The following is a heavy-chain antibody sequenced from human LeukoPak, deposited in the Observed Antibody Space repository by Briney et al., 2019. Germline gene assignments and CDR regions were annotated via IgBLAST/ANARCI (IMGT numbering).Heavy chain of an antibody. V-gene: IGHV3-11*04. CDR2: IRSSCSTI. CDR1: GFTFSDYY. Sequence: PGGSLRLSCAASGFTFSDYYMSWIRQAPGKGLEGVSYIRSSCSTIYYADSVKGRFTISRDNAKNSLYLQTNSLRAEDTAVYYCARDWCSSGGSCYDYYYMDVWGKGTTVTVSS. J-gene: IGHJ6*03. CDR3: ARDWCSSGGSCYDYYYMDV. D-gene: IGHD2-15*01.